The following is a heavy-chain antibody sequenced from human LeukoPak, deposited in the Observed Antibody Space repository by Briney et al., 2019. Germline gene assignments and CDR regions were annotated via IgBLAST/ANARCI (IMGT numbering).Heavy chain of an antibody. CDR3: ARGLGGSGWEEYYFDY. J-gene: IGHJ4*02. CDR1: GGTFSSYA. D-gene: IGHD6-19*01. CDR2: IIPIFGTA. V-gene: IGHV1-69*06. Sequence: SVTVSCKASGGTFSSYAISWVRQAPGQGLEWMGGIIPIFGTANYAQKFQGRVTITADKSTSTAYMELSSLRSEDTAVYYCARGLGGSGWEEYYFDYWGQGTLVTVSS.